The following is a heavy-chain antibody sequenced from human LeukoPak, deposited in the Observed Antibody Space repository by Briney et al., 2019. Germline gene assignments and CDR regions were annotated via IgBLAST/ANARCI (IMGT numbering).Heavy chain of an antibody. Sequence: GGSLRLSCRASGFTFTSFAMTWVRQSPGKGLEWVSSINGYGSGTYYADYVKGRFTISRDNSENMVFLQMSSLRAEDTAVYYCAKEELVDYYDRSGYYPDVFDVWGQGTMVIVSS. J-gene: IGHJ3*01. CDR1: GFTFTSFA. CDR3: AKEELVDYYDRSGYYPDVFDV. V-gene: IGHV3-23*01. D-gene: IGHD3-22*01. CDR2: INGYGSGT.